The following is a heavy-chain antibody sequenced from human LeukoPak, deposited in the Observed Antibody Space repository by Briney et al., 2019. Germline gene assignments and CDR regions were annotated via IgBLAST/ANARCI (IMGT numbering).Heavy chain of an antibody. CDR1: GGSMIPYY. Sequence: SETLSLTCTVSGGSMIPYYWTWVRQTPKKGLEWIGYMYDSVRIHYNPSLESRITISLDTSKNQFSLKLRSVTSADAAIYYCAGFPPGELDSSGRYYESIYWGRGTRVTVS. J-gene: IGHJ4*02. CDR2: MYDSVRI. D-gene: IGHD6-19*01. CDR3: AGFPPGELDSSGRYYESIY. V-gene: IGHV4-59*01.